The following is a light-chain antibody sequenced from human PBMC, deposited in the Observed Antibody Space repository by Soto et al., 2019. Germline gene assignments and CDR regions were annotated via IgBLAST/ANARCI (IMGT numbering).Light chain of an antibody. CDR1: NSDVGNYNL. Sequence: QSVLTQPASVSGSPGQSITLSCTGTNSDVGNYNLVSWLQQLPGKAPKLLIYEGAKRPSGVSTRFTGSRSGNTASLTISGLQAEDEATYYCSSYGGINIVLFRGGTKVTVL. CDR2: EGA. CDR3: SSYGGINIVL. J-gene: IGLJ2*01. V-gene: IGLV2-23*01.